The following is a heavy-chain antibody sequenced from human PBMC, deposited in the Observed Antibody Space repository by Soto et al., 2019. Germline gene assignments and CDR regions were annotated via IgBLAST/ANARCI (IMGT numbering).Heavy chain of an antibody. V-gene: IGHV1-8*01. CDR3: ARGLYCSSTSCYTDNWFDP. D-gene: IGHD2-2*02. J-gene: IGHJ5*02. CDR1: GYTFTSYD. CDR2: MNPNSGNT. Sequence: ASVKVSCKASGYTFTSYDINWVRQATGQGLEWMGWMNPNSGNTGYAQKFQGRVTMTRNTSISTAYMELSSRRSEDTAVYYCARGLYCSSTSCYTDNWFDPWGQGTLVTVSS.